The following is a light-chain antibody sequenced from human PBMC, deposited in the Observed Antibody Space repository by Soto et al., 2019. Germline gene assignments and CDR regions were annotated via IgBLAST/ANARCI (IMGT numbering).Light chain of an antibody. CDR3: SSYTSSSTL. Sequence: QSALTQPASVSGSPGQSITLSCTGTSSDVGGYNYVSWYQQHPGKAPKLMIYDVSNRPSGVSNRFSGSKSGNTASLTISGLQAEDAADYYCSSYTSSSTLFGTGTKLTVL. CDR1: SSDVGGYNY. CDR2: DVS. J-gene: IGLJ1*01. V-gene: IGLV2-14*01.